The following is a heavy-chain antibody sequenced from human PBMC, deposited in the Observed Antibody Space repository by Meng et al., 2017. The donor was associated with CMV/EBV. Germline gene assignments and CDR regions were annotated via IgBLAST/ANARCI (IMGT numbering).Heavy chain of an antibody. CDR3: ARGYCSSTSCSAPDY. CDR1: GGTFSSYT. J-gene: IGHJ4*02. V-gene: IGHV1-69*02. CDR2: IIPILGIA. D-gene: IGHD2-2*01. Sequence: SVKVSCKASGGTFSSYTISWVRQAPGQGLEWMGRIIPILGIANYAQKFQGRVTIIADKSTSTAYMELSSLRSEDTAVYYCARGYCSSTSCSAPDYWGQGTLVTVSS.